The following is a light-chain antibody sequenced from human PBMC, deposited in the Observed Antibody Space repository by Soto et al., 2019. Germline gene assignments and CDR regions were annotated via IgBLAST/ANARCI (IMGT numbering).Light chain of an antibody. Sequence: DIRMTQSPSTLSASVGDRVSITCRASQSISTWLAWYQQKAGKAPKLLIYKASSLQSGVPSRFSGSGSGTEFTLTISSLQPDDFATYYCQQYNTSPITFGQGTRLDI. CDR3: QQYNTSPIT. CDR2: KAS. J-gene: IGKJ5*01. CDR1: QSISTW. V-gene: IGKV1-5*03.